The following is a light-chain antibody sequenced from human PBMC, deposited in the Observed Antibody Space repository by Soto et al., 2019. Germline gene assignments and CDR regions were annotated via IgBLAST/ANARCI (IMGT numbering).Light chain of an antibody. CDR1: NDDVGGYKY. CDR2: EVT. Sequence: QSALTQPASVSGSPGQSITISCTGTNDDVGGYKYVSWYQQHPGKAPKLMIYEVTNRPSGVSNRFSGSKSGNTASLTISGLQAEDEADYYCSSYTASSTTLYLFGTGTKVTVL. V-gene: IGLV2-14*01. J-gene: IGLJ1*01. CDR3: SSYTASSTTLYL.